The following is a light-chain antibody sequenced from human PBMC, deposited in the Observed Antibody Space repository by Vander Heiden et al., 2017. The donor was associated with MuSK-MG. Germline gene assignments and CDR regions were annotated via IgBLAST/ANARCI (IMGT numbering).Light chain of an antibody. CDR3: CSDAVTDSGV. J-gene: IGLJ1*01. CDR2: DVN. V-gene: IGLV2-11*01. Sequence: QPALTQPRSVSGAPGQSVTIACTGTSSDVGGYDYVSWYQQHPGEAPILMIYDVNKRPAGGPDRFSGSKSGNTSSPTISGLQADDDADYYCCSDAVTDSGVFGTGTKGAV. CDR1: SSDVGGYDY.